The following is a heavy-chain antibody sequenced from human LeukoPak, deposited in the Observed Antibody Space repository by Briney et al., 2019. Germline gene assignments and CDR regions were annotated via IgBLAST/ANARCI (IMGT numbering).Heavy chain of an antibody. D-gene: IGHD3-9*01. CDR2: IYSGGST. J-gene: IGHJ4*02. V-gene: IGHV3-66*01. CDR3: ARGILRYFDWLGMAP. CDR1: GFTVSSNY. Sequence: GGSLRLSCAASGFTVSSNYMSWVRQAPGKGLEWVSVIYSGGSTYYADSVKGRFTISRDNSKNTLYLQMNSLRAEDTAVYYCARGILRYFDWLGMAPWGQGTLVTVSP.